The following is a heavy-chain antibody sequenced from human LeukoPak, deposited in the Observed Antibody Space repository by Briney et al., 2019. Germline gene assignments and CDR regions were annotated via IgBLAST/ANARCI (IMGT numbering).Heavy chain of an antibody. CDR2: ISYDGSNK. Sequence: GGSLRLSCAASGFTFSSYGMHWVRQAPGKGLEWVAVISYDGSNKYYADSVKGRFTISRDNSKNTLYLQMNSLRAVDTAVYYCAKEGGTGYCSGGSCYLDNWFDYWGQGNLVTVSS. V-gene: IGHV3-30*18. CDR3: AKEGGTGYCSGGSCYLDNWFDY. D-gene: IGHD2-15*01. CDR1: GFTFSSYG. J-gene: IGHJ5*01.